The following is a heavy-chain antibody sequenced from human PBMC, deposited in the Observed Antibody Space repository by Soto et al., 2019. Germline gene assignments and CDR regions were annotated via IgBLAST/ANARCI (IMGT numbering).Heavy chain of an antibody. J-gene: IGHJ4*02. D-gene: IGHD6-13*01. V-gene: IGHV3-30-3*01. CDR1: GFTFSSYA. CDR2: ISYDGSNK. Sequence: QVQLVESGGGVVQPGRSLRLSCAASGFTFSSYAMHWVRQAPGKGLEWVAVISYDGSNKYYADSVKGRFTISRDNSKNPLYLQMNSLRAEDTAVYYCARDHHVIAGHHYFDYWGQGTLVTVSS. CDR3: ARDHHVIAGHHYFDY.